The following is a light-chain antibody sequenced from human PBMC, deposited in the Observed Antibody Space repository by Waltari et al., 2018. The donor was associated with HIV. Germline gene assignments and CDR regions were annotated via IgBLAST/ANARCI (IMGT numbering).Light chain of an antibody. CDR2: VDT. CDR1: ALTTNY. Sequence: SYELTQPPSVPVSPGQTARNTSSGDALTTNYATWYQQKSGQAPVLVIYVDTKRPSGIPERFSGSSSGTMATLTISGAQVEDEADYYCYSTDSSGNHRVFGGGTKLTVL. J-gene: IGLJ3*02. V-gene: IGLV3-10*01. CDR3: YSTDSSGNHRV.